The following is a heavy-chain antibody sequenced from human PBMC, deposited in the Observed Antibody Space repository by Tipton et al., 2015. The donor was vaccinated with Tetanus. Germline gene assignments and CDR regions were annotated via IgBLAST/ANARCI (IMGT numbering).Heavy chain of an antibody. CDR3: ARWGDASGSTNLYAFDI. D-gene: IGHD3-10*01. V-gene: IGHV4-59*01. CDR2: THHSGNT. CDR1: GASISSYY. Sequence: GLVKPSETLSLTCSVSGASISSYYWNWIRQVPGKGLEWIGYTHHSGNTNYNPSLSGRVTTSVDTSKNQFSLKMSSVTAADTAAYYCARWGDASGSTNLYAFDIWGQGTMVSVSS. J-gene: IGHJ3*02.